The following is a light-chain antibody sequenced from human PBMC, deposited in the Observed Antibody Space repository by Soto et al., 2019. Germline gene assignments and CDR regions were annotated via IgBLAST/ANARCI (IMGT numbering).Light chain of an antibody. Sequence: ESVLPQSPATLSLSPGERATLSCRASQSISLSLPWYQHKPGQAPRLLIYDASKRATGIPARFSGSGSGTDFTLSISSLEPEDFAVYYCQQRSNWPVTFGQGTRLEIK. V-gene: IGKV3-11*01. CDR2: DAS. J-gene: IGKJ5*01. CDR3: QQRSNWPVT. CDR1: QSISLS.